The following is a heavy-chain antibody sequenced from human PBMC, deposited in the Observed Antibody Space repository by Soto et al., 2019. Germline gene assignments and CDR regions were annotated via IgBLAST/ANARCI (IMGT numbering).Heavy chain of an antibody. V-gene: IGHV2-5*02. J-gene: IGHJ6*02. Sequence: QITLKESGPTLVKPTQTLTLTCTFSGFSLSTSGVGVGWIRQPPGKALEWLALIFWDDDKRYSSSLRTRLTITKDTSNNQVVLTMTNMDPVNTATYFCAKSRRKIQGKPNHDSMDVWGQGTAVTFSS. D-gene: IGHD1-1*01. CDR2: IFWDDDK. CDR3: AKSRRKIQGKPNHDSMDV. CDR1: GFSLSTSGVG.